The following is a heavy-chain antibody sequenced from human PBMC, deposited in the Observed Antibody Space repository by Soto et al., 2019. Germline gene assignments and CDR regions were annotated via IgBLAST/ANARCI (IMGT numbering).Heavy chain of an antibody. Sequence: QVQLVQSGAEVKKPGASVKVSCKASGYTFTNYGITWVRQAPGPGLGWMGWISADSGNTNYAQKLQDILTMHTDTSTSTAYMELRSLRPGDTAVYYCARRGVLPDYWGQGTLVTVSS. D-gene: IGHD3-10*01. CDR3: ARRGVLPDY. J-gene: IGHJ4*02. CDR1: GYTFTNYG. V-gene: IGHV1-18*01. CDR2: ISADSGNT.